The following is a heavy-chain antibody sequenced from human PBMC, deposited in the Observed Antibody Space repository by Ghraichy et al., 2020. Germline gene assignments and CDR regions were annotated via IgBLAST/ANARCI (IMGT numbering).Heavy chain of an antibody. J-gene: IGHJ6*02. V-gene: IGHV4-39*01. CDR2: IYYSGST. Sequence: SETLSLTCTVSGGSISSSSYYWGWIRQPPGKGLEWIGSIYYSGSTYYNPSLKSRVTISVDTSKNQFSLKLSSVTAADTAVYYCATQNYDILTGYMELYYYYGMDVWGQGTTVTVSS. CDR1: GGSISSSSYY. D-gene: IGHD3-9*01. CDR3: ATQNYDILTGYMELYYYYGMDV.